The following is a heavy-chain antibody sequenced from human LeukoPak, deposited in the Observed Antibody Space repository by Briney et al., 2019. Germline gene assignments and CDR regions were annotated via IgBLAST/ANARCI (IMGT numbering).Heavy chain of an antibody. CDR2: ISGSGGTT. CDR3: AKVSGGGLYYDGMDV. J-gene: IGHJ6*02. CDR1: GFTFSSYT. V-gene: IGHV3-23*01. Sequence: GGSLRLSCAASGFTFSSYTMSWVRQAPGKGLEWVSVISGSGGTTYYADSVKGRFTISRDSSKNTLYLQMNSLRAEDTAVYYCAKVSGGGLYYDGMDVWGQGTTVTVSS. D-gene: IGHD1-14*01.